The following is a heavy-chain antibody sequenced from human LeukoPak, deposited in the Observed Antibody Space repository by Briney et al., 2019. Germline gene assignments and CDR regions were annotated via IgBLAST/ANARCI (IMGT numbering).Heavy chain of an antibody. J-gene: IGHJ4*02. CDR1: GVXVSSNH. Sequence: GGSLRLSCAVSGVXVSSNHISWVRQAPGKGLEWVSAIYSGGGTYYADSVKGRFTLSRDISKNTLYLQMNSLRAEDTAVYYCMRDASWGQGTLVTVSS. CDR3: MRDAS. V-gene: IGHV3-66*01. CDR2: IYSGGGT.